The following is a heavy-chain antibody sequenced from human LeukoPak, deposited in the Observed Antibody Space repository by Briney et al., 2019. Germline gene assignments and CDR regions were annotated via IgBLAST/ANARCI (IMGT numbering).Heavy chain of an antibody. J-gene: IGHJ3*02. CDR1: GFTFDDYA. Sequence: PGRSLRLSCAASGFTFDDYAMHCVRQAPGKGLEWVSGISLNSGSIGYAASVKVRFTISRDNAKNSLSLQMTSLRVEALALFYCAKDMSSGGSRTGGAFDIWGQGTMVTVSS. CDR3: AKDMSSGGSRTGGAFDI. V-gene: IGHV3-9*03. D-gene: IGHD2-15*01. CDR2: ISLNSGSI.